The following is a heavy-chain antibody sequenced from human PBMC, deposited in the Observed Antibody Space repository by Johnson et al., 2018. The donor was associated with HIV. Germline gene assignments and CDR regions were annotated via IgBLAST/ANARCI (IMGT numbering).Heavy chain of an antibody. CDR1: GFTFDDYG. CDR3: AKDIASGYTNGGTLDI. CDR2: INWNGGST. V-gene: IGHV3-20*04. Sequence: VQLVESGGGVVRPGGSLRLSCAASGFTFDDYGMSWVRQAPGKGLEWVSGINWNGGSTGYADSVKGRFTISRDNAKNSLYLQMNSLRPEDTGLYYCAKDIASGYTNGGTLDIWGQGTMVTVSS. D-gene: IGHD6-19*01. J-gene: IGHJ3*02.